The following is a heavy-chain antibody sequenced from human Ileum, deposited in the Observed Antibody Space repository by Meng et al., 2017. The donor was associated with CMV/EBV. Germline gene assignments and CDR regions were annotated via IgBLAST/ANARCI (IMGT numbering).Heavy chain of an antibody. Sequence: GESLKISCAASGFRFDEYNMHWVRQPPGKGLEWVSLISWDGGSIYYAESVEGRFTISRDNSKNNLFLQMNGLRTEDTAFYYCVKAKQALGNARTFFDYWGQGTLVTVSS. D-gene: IGHD7-27*01. CDR3: VKAKQALGNARTFFDY. V-gene: IGHV3-43*01. CDR1: GFRFDEYN. J-gene: IGHJ4*02. CDR2: ISWDGGSI.